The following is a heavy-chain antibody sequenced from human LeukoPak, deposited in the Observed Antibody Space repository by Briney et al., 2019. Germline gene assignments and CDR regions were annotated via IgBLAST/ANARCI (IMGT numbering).Heavy chain of an antibody. CDR3: AREEYYGSERLGGFDQ. J-gene: IGHJ4*02. CDR1: GGSFSGYY. CDR2: INHGGST. V-gene: IGHV4-34*01. Sequence: SETLSLTCGVYGGSFSGYYWSWIRQPPGKGLEWIGEINHGGSTTYNPSLESRVTISIDTSKNQFSLKLSSVTAADTAVYYCAREEYYGSERLGGFDQWGQGTLVTVSS. D-gene: IGHD3-10*01.